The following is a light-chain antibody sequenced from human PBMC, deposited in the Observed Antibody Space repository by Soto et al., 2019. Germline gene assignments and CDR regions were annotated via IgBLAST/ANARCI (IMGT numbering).Light chain of an antibody. CDR3: QQYGSSFIT. V-gene: IGKV3-20*01. CDR2: AAS. CDR1: QSVDSNY. Sequence: EIVLTQSPGTLSLSPGERATLSCRASQSVDSNYVAWYRQKPGQAPRLLSYAASSRATGMPDRFSGSGSGTDFTLTISTLKPEDFAVYYCQQYGSSFITFGQGTLMEIK. J-gene: IGKJ5*01.